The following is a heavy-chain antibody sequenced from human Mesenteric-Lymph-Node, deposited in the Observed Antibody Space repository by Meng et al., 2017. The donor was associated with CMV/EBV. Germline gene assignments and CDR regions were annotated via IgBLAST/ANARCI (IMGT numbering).Heavy chain of an antibody. CDR1: GLSLSTRGVG. CDR3: AHKAGTVFNY. Sequence: TCNFSGLSLSTRGVGVGWIRQPPGKALEWLALIYWDEDKRYSPSLKSRLTITKDTSKNQVVLTMTNMYPVDTATYYCAHKAGTVFNYWGQGALVTVSS. D-gene: IGHD1-1*01. CDR2: IYWDEDK. J-gene: IGHJ4*02. V-gene: IGHV2-5*02.